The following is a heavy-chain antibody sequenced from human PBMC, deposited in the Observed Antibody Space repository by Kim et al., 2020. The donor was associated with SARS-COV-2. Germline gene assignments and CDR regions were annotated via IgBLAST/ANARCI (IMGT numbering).Heavy chain of an antibody. D-gene: IGHD2-21*01. CDR1: GGSISSSSYY. CDR2: IYYSGST. V-gene: IGHV4-39*01. CDR3: ARHRRWGSAFDI. Sequence: SETLSLTCTVSGGSISSSSYYWGWIRQPPGKGLEWIGSIYYSGSTYYNPSLKSRVTISVDTSKNQFSLKLSSVTAADTAVYYCARHRRWGSAFDIWGQGTMVTVSS. J-gene: IGHJ3*02.